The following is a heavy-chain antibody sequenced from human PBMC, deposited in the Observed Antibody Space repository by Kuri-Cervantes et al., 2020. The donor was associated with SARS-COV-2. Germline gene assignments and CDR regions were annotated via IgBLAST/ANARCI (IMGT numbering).Heavy chain of an antibody. CDR3: AGAYCGGDCYSVPDAFDI. CDR2: IYSGGST. CDR1: GFTFSSYD. V-gene: IGHV3-66*01. D-gene: IGHD2-21*02. J-gene: IGHJ3*02. Sequence: GGSLRLSCAASGFTFSSYDMHWVRQAPGKGLEWVSVIYSGGSTYYADSVKGRFTISRDNAKNSLYLQMNSLRDEDTAVYYCAGAYCGGDCYSVPDAFDIWGQGTMVTVSS.